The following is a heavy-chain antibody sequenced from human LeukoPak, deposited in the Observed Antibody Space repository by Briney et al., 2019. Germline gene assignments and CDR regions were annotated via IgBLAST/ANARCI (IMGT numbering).Heavy chain of an antibody. J-gene: IGHJ4*02. Sequence: GGSLRLSCAASGFTFSSYSMNWVRQAPGKGLEWVSSISSSSSYIYYADSVKGRFTISRDNAKNSLYLQMNSLRAEDTAVYYCARDHGGSPIDYWGQGTLVTVSS. CDR3: ARDHGGSPIDY. CDR2: ISSSSSYI. V-gene: IGHV3-21*01. CDR1: GFTFSSYS. D-gene: IGHD1-26*01.